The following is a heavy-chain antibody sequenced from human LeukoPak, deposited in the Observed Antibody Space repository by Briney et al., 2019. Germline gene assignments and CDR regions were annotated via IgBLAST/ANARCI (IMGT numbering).Heavy chain of an antibody. CDR3: ARDYDVLSGNYVDY. D-gene: IGHD3-3*01. V-gene: IGHV4-4*02. CDR2: IYHSGST. CDR1: GGSISGSNW. J-gene: IGHJ4*02. Sequence: PSETLSLTCTVSGGSISGSNWWSWDRQPPGKGLEWIGEIYHSGSTNYNPSLKSRVTISVDKSKNQFSLNLTSVTAADTAVYYCARDYDVLSGNYVDYWGQGTLVTVSS.